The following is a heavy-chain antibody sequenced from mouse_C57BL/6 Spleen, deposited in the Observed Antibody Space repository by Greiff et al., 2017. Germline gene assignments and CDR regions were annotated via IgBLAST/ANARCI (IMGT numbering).Heavy chain of an antibody. D-gene: IGHD1-1*01. V-gene: IGHV1-61*01. CDR2: IYPSDSET. Sequence: VQLQQSGAELVRPGSSVKLSCKASGYTFTSYWMDWVTQRPGQGLEWIGNIYPSDSETHYNQKFKDKATLTVDKSSSTAYMQLSSLTSEDSAVYYCARGGLLLRYPSYWYVDVWGTGTTVTVSS. CDR3: ARGGLLLRYPSYWYVDV. J-gene: IGHJ1*03. CDR1: GYTFTSYW.